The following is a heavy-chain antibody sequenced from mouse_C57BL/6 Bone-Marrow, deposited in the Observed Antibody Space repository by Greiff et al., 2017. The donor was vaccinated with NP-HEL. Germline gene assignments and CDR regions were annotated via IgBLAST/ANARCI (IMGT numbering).Heavy chain of an antibody. Sequence: VKLQQPGAELVMPGASVKLSCKASGYTFTSYWMHWVKQRPGQGLEWIGEIYPSDSYTNYNQKFKGKSTLTVDKSSSTAYMQLSSLTSEDSAVYYCARDYYGRNFDYGGQGTTLTVSA. D-gene: IGHD1-1*01. CDR3: ARDYYGRNFDY. J-gene: IGHJ2*01. CDR2: IYPSDSYT. V-gene: IGHV1-69*01. CDR1: GYTFTSYW.